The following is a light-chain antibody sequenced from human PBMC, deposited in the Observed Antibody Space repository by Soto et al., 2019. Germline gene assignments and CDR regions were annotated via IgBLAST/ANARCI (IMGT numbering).Light chain of an antibody. CDR1: QSVLYSSNNKNY. Sequence: DIVMTQSPDSLAVSLGERATINCKSSQSVLYSSNNKNYLAWYQQKPGQPPKLLIYWASTRESGVPDRFSGSGSGTDFTLTISSLQAEDVAVYYCQRYYTTPWTFXQGTKADIK. V-gene: IGKV4-1*01. CDR2: WAS. J-gene: IGKJ1*01. CDR3: QRYYTTPWT.